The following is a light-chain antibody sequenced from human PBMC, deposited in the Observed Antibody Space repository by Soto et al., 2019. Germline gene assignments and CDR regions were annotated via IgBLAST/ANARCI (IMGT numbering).Light chain of an antibody. CDR3: QQRSHWPPFT. CDR1: QSVGSF. Sequence: EIVLTQSPATLSLSPGERATLSCRASQSVGSFLAWYQHKPGQGPRLLIYDATTRATGIPARFSGSGSGTDFTLTISTLDPGECEIYYCQQRSHWPPFTFGPGTKVDVK. CDR2: DAT. J-gene: IGKJ3*01. V-gene: IGKV3-11*01.